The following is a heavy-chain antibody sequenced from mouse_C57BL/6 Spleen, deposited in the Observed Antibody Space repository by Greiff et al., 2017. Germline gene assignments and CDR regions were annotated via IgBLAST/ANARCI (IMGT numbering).Heavy chain of an antibody. J-gene: IGHJ3*01. V-gene: IGHV5-16*01. CDR3: ARDGNLAY. CDR1: GFTFSDYY. Sequence: DVQLVESEGGLVQPGSSMKLSCTASGFTFSDYYMAWVRQVPEKGLEWVANINYDGSSTYYLDSLKSRFIISRDNAKNILYLQMSSLKSEDTATYYCARDGNLAYWGQGTLVTVSA. CDR2: INYDGSST. D-gene: IGHD2-1*01.